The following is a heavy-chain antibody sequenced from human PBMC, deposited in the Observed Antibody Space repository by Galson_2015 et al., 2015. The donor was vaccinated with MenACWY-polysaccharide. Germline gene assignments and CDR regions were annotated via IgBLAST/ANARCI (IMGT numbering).Heavy chain of an antibody. Sequence: SVKVSCKASGSTFTSYAMHWVRQAPGQRLEWMGWINAGNGNTKYSQKFQGRVTITRDTSASTAYMELSSLRSEDTAVYYCARDVSIAARPIPWGQGTLVTVSS. J-gene: IGHJ5*02. CDR2: INAGNGNT. V-gene: IGHV1-3*01. CDR3: ARDVSIAARPIP. CDR1: GSTFTSYA. D-gene: IGHD6-6*01.